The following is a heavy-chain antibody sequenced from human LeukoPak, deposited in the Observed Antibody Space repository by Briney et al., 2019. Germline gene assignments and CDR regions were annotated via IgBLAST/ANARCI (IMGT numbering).Heavy chain of an antibody. D-gene: IGHD3-16*01. J-gene: IGHJ4*02. CDR2: IYYSGST. CDR1: GGSISSYY. V-gene: IGHV4-59*01. CDR3: ARGRYGWLPFDY. Sequence: SETLSLTCTVSGGSISSYYWSWIRQPPGKGLEWIGYIYYSGSTNYNPSLKSRVTIAVDTSKNEFSLKLSSVTAADTAVYYCARGRYGWLPFDYWGQGTLVTVSS.